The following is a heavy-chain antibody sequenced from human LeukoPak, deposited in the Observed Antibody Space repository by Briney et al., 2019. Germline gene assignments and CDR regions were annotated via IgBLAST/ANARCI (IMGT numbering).Heavy chain of an antibody. V-gene: IGHV3-23*01. J-gene: IGHJ4*02. CDR3: AKDFSYSGSYVTVFDY. Sequence: GGSLRLSCAASGFTFSSYAMSWVHQAPGKGLEWVSAISGSGGSTYYADSVKGRFTISRDNSKNTLYLQMNSLRAEDTAVYYCAKDFSYSGSYVTVFDYWGQGTLVTVSS. D-gene: IGHD1-26*01. CDR1: GFTFSSYA. CDR2: ISGSGGST.